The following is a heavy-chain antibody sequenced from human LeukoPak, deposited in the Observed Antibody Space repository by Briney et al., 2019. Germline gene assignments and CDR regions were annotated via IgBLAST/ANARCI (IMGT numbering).Heavy chain of an antibody. Sequence: GGSLRLSCAASGFTSSSYAMHWVRQAPGKGLEWVAVISYDGSNKYYADSVKGRFTISRDNSKSTLYLQMNSLRAEDTAVYYCVPSGVGTIFGNPKGDHFDYWGQGTLVTVSS. V-gene: IGHV3-30-3*01. CDR2: ISYDGSNK. CDR3: VPSGVGTIFGNPKGDHFDY. D-gene: IGHD3-3*01. CDR1: GFTSSSYA. J-gene: IGHJ4*02.